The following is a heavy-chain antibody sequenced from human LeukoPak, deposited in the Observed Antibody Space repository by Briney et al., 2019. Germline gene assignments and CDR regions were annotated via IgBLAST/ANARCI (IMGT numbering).Heavy chain of an antibody. D-gene: IGHD2/OR15-2a*01. J-gene: IGHJ6*02. Sequence: GGSLRLSCAASGFTFDDYAMHWVRQAPGKGLEWVSGISWNSGSIGYADSVKGRFTISRDNAKNSLYLQMNSLRAEDTALYYCAKALYFYPYVMDVWGQGTTVTVSS. CDR2: ISWNSGSI. CDR3: AKALYFYPYVMDV. V-gene: IGHV3-9*01. CDR1: GFTFDDYA.